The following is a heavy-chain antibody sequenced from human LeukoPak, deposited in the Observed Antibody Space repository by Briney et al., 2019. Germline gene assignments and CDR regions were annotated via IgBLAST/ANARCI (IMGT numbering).Heavy chain of an antibody. CDR1: GVSISSYY. D-gene: IGHD6-13*01. Sequence: SETLSLTCTVSGVSISSYYWSWIRQPAGKGLEWIGRIHTSGSTNYNPSLKSRVTMSVDTSKNQFSLKLSSVTPADTAMYYCARADYSSTWSHYYYYMDVWGKGTTVTVSS. J-gene: IGHJ6*03. CDR2: IHTSGST. CDR3: ARADYSSTWSHYYYYMDV. V-gene: IGHV4-4*07.